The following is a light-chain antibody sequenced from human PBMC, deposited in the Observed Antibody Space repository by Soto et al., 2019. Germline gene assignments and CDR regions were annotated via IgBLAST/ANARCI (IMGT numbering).Light chain of an antibody. CDR1: SSNIGGNT. CDR2: SNS. J-gene: IGLJ1*01. V-gene: IGLV1-44*01. Sequence: QSVLTQPPSASGTPGQRVTFSCSGSSSNIGGNTVSWFQHLPRTAPKLHIFSNSQRPSGVPDRFSGAKSGTSASLAISGLQSEDEANYYCATWDDGLSAYVFGTGTQLTVL. CDR3: ATWDDGLSAYV.